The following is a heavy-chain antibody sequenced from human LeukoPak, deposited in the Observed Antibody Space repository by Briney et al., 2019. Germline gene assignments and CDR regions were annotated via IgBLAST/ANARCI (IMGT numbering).Heavy chain of an antibody. Sequence: SETLSLTCTVSGGSLSSSSYYWGWLRQPPGKGLEWFGSIYYRGSTYYNPSLKSRVTISVDTSKNQFSLKLSSVTAADTAVYYCARGSYDSSGYYLIPYYYYYYMDVWGKGTTVTVSS. D-gene: IGHD3-22*01. V-gene: IGHV4-39*07. CDR1: GGSLSSSSYY. J-gene: IGHJ6*03. CDR3: ARGSYDSSGYYLIPYYYYYYMDV. CDR2: IYYRGST.